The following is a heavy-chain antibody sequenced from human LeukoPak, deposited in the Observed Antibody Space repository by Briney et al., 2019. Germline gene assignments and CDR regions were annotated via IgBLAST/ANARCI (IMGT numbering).Heavy chain of an antibody. CDR1: GGSISSYY. V-gene: IGHV4-59*08. CDR2: IYYSGST. Sequence: SETLSLTCTVSGGSISSYYWSWIRQPPGKGLEWVGYIYYSGSTNYNPSLKSRVTISVDTSKNQFSLKLSSVTAADTAVYYCARQDRMWLVLGDAFDIWGQGTMVTVSS. D-gene: IGHD6-19*01. CDR3: ARQDRMWLVLGDAFDI. J-gene: IGHJ3*02.